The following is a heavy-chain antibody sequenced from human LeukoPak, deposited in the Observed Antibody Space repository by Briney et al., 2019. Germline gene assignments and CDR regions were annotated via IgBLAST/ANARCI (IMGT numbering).Heavy chain of an antibody. CDR3: ARGQGATVPQVGKNWFDP. D-gene: IGHD1-26*01. Sequence: SETLSLTCAVYIDSFSNYHWNWIRQTPAKGLEWIGEVNEVGGTNISPSLRNRVILSVDTSKNQFFLKLISVTVADTAVYYCARGQGATVPQVGKNWFDPWGQGTRVTVSS. V-gene: IGHV4-34*01. J-gene: IGHJ5*02. CDR1: IDSFSNYH. CDR2: VNEVGGT.